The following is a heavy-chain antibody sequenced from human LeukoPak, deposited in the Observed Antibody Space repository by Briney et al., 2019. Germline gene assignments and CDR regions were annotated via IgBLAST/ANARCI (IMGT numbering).Heavy chain of an antibody. V-gene: IGHV4-59*01. J-gene: IGHJ5*02. CDR1: GGSISSYY. CDR2: IYYSGST. D-gene: IGHD6-13*01. Sequence: SETLSLTCTVSGGSISSYYWSWIRQPPGKGLEWIGYIYYSGSTNYKPSLKSRVTISVDTSKNQFSLKLSSVTAADTAVYYCARDPVAGTGTDTWGQGTLVTVSS. CDR3: ARDPVAGTGTDT.